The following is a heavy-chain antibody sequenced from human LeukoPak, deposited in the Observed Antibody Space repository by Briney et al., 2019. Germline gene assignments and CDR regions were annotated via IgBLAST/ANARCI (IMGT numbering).Heavy chain of an antibody. CDR3: AKEGCCSGGSCYTENDY. D-gene: IGHD2-15*01. CDR1: GFTFSSYG. Sequence: GGTLRLSCAASGFTFSSYGMSWVRQAPGKGLEWVSAISGSGGSTYYADSVKGRFTISRDNSKNTLYLQMNSLRAEDTAVYYCAKEGCCSGGSCYTENDYWGQGTLVTVSS. V-gene: IGHV3-23*01. CDR2: ISGSGGST. J-gene: IGHJ4*02.